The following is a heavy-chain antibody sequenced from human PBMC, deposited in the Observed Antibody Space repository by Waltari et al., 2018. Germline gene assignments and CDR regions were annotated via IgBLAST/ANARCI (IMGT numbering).Heavy chain of an antibody. J-gene: IGHJ4*02. CDR3: ALASRTYYYDSSGYFDY. CDR1: GGSISSSSYY. Sequence: QLQLQESGPGLVKPSETLSLTCTVSGGSISSSSYYWGWIRQPPGKGLEWIGSIYYSGSTYYNPSLKSRVTISVDTSKNQFSLKLSSVTAADTAVYYCALASRTYYYDSSGYFDYWGQGTLVTVSS. CDR2: IYYSGST. D-gene: IGHD3-22*01. V-gene: IGHV4-39*07.